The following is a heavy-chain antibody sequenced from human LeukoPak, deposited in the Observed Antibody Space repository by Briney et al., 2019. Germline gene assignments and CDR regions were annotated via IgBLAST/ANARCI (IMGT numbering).Heavy chain of an antibody. Sequence: GGSLRLSCAASGFTFSSYSMNWVRQAPGKGLEWVSSISSSSSYIYYADSVKGRFTISRDNAKNSLYLQMNSLRAEDTAIYSCAREGPSLYDRGAIDIWGQGTMVTVSS. J-gene: IGHJ3*02. CDR1: GFTFSSYS. CDR3: AREGPSLYDRGAIDI. D-gene: IGHD3-22*01. CDR2: ISSSSSYI. V-gene: IGHV3-21*01.